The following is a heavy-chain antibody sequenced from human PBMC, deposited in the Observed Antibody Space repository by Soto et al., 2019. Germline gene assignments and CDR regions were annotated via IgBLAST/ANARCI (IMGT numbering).Heavy chain of an antibody. Sequence: PSETLSLTCTVSGGSISSYYWNWIRQPPGKGLEWIGYIYYSGSTNSNPSLKSRVTISVDTSKKQISLDLSSVTAADTAVYYCARHYSSGWYYLDHWGQGTLVTVSS. D-gene: IGHD6-19*01. V-gene: IGHV4-59*08. CDR1: GGSISSYY. CDR2: IYYSGST. CDR3: ARHYSSGWYYLDH. J-gene: IGHJ4*02.